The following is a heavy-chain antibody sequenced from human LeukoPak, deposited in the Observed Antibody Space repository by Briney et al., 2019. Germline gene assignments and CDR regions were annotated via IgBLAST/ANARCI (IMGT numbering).Heavy chain of an antibody. D-gene: IGHD2-21*01. CDR2: IYSGGSR. J-gene: IGHJ4*02. CDR3: ARELRGFDS. Sequence: GGSLRLSCAASGFTVSANYMNWVRQAPGKGPEWVSVIYSGGSRYYADSVKGRFTISRDNSRNTLYLQMDSLRAEDTAVYFCARELRGFDSWGQGTLVTVSS. V-gene: IGHV3-53*01. CDR1: GFTVSANY.